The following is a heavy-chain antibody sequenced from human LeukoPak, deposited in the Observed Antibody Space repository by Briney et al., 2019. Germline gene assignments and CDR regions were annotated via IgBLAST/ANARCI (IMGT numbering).Heavy chain of an antibody. V-gene: IGHV4-59*08. CDR1: GGSILTYS. D-gene: IGHD5-12*01. CDR3: ARHTKSGYDSRAFDI. Sequence: PSETLSLTCIVSGGSILTYSWNWIRQPPGKGLEWIGYIYYSGSTNYNPSLKSRVTISVDTSKNQFSLKLSSVTAADTAVYYCARHTKSGYDSRAFDIWGQGTMVTVSS. CDR2: IYYSGST. J-gene: IGHJ3*02.